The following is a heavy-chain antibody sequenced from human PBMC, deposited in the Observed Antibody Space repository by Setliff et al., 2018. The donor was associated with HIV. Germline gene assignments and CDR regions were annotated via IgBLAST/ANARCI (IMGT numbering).Heavy chain of an antibody. D-gene: IGHD6-13*01. Sequence: SETLSLTCTVSGGSISSGSYFWTWIRQPAGKGLEWIGRIYTSGSTNYNPSLKSRVTMSVDTSKNQFSLKLSSVTAADTAVYYCAGSLAAAGPARYYFDYWAREPWSPSPQ. CDR1: GGSISSGSYF. CDR2: IYTSGST. V-gene: IGHV4-61*02. CDR3: AGSLAAAGPARYYFDY. J-gene: IGHJ4*02.